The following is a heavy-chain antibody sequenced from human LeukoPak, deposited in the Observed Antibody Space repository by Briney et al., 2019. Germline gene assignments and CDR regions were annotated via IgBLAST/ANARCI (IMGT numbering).Heavy chain of an antibody. CDR3: SRGQSISAVAV. CDR1: GFSISSGHY. CDR2: ISHSGTT. D-gene: IGHD6-13*01. Sequence: SETLSLTCTVSGFSISSGHYWGWTRQPPGKGLEWIASISHSGTTFYNPSLKSRVTISVDTSKNQFSLTVTSETAADTAVYYCSRGQSISAVAVWGQGTLVTVSS. J-gene: IGHJ4*02. V-gene: IGHV4-38-2*02.